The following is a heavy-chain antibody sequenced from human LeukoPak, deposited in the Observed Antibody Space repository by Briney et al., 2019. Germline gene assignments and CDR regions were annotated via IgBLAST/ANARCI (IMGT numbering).Heavy chain of an antibody. CDR1: GFIFIGYA. V-gene: IGHV3-23*01. J-gene: IGHJ1*01. D-gene: IGHD3-22*01. CDR2: IRPGGGST. Sequence: PGGSLRLSCAASGFIFIGYAMSWVRQAPGKGLEWVSSIRPGGGSTYYADSVKGRFTISRDNSMNTLYLQMNSLRAEDTAVYFCAKGRDSSGRQYFQHWGQGTLVTVSS. CDR3: AKGRDSSGRQYFQH.